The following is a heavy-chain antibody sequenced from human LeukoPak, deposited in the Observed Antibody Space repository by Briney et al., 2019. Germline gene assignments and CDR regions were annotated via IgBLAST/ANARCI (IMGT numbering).Heavy chain of an antibody. CDR2: IYSGGST. Sequence: GGSLRLSCAASGFTVSSNYMSWVRQAPGKGLEWISVIYSGGSTYYADSVKGRFTISRDNYKNTLYRQMNSLRAEDTAVYYCAREECAAGSSTSCYLHYYYYMDVWGKGTTVTVSS. V-gene: IGHV3-53*01. CDR1: GFTVSSNY. J-gene: IGHJ6*03. D-gene: IGHD2-2*01. CDR3: AREECAAGSSTSCYLHYYYYMDV.